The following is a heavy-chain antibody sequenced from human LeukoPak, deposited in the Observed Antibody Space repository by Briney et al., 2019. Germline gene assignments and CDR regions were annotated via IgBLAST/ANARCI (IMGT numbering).Heavy chain of an antibody. V-gene: IGHV1-69*13. D-gene: IGHD5-12*01. J-gene: IGHJ4*02. CDR3: ARGSGYGPS. CDR2: IIPIFGTA. Sequence: SVKVSCKASGYTFTGYYMHWVRQAPGQGLEWMGGIIPIFGTANYAQKFQGRVTITADESTSTAYMELSSLRSEDTAVYYCARGSGYGPSWGQGTLVTVSS. CDR1: GYTFTGYY.